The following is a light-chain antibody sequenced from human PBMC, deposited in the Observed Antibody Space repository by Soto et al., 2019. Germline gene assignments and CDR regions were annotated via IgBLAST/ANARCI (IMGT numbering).Light chain of an antibody. CDR2: GNN. J-gene: IGLJ2*01. V-gene: IGLV1-40*01. CDR3: LSYDSSLCGSRV. CDR1: SSNIGAGYD. Sequence: QSVLTQPPSVSGAPGQTVTISCTGSSSNIGAGYDVHWYQQLPGTAPKLLIYGNNNRTSGVPDRFSGSKSGTSASLAITGLQAEDEAEYYCLSYDSSLCGSRVFGGGTNVSVL.